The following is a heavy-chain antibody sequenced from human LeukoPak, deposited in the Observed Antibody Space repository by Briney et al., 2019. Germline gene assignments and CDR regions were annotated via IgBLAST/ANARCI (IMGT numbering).Heavy chain of an antibody. CDR2: ISSSGTTI. J-gene: IGHJ5*02. V-gene: IGHV3-11*01. Sequence: GGSLRLSCAASGFTFTDYYMSWIRQAPVKGLEWVSYISSSGTTIQYADSVKGRFTISRDNAKNSLYLQMNSLRAEDTAVYYCAREVRLRFTDPWGQGTLVIVSS. D-gene: IGHD3-3*01. CDR1: GFTFTDYY. CDR3: AREVRLRFTDP.